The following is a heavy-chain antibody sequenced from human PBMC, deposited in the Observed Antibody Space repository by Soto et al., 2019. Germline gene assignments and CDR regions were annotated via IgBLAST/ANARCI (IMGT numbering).Heavy chain of an antibody. Sequence: QVQLVQSGAEVKKPGSSVKVSCKASGGTFSSYAISWVRQAPGQGLEWMGGIIPIFGTANYAQKFQGRVXNXAXVSTSTAYIELSSLRSEDTAVYYCARAGAGLREPGYWGQGTLVTVSS. V-gene: IGHV1-69*12. D-gene: IGHD3-16*01. CDR3: ARAGAGLREPGY. J-gene: IGHJ4*02. CDR1: GGTFSSYA. CDR2: IIPIFGTA.